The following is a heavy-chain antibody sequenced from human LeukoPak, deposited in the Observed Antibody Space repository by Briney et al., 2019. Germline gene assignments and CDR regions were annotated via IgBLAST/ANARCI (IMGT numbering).Heavy chain of an antibody. CDR1: GFTVSSNY. Sequence: GGSLRLSCAASGFTVSSNYMSWVRQAPGKGLEWVSVIYSGGSTYYADSVKGRFTISRDNSKNTLYLQMNSLRAEDTAVYYCARDCSGGSCYNYYYYGMDVWGQGTTVTVSS. D-gene: IGHD2-15*01. CDR3: ARDCSGGSCYNYYYYGMDV. V-gene: IGHV3-66*01. J-gene: IGHJ6*02. CDR2: IYSGGST.